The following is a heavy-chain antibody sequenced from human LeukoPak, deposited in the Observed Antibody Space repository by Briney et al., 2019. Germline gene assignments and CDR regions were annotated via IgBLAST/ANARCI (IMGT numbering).Heavy chain of an antibody. V-gene: IGHV3-74*01. Sequence: GGSLRLSCAASGFTFSSYWMHWVRQAPGKGLVWVSRINSDGSSTSYADSVKGRFTISRDNAKNTLYLQMNRLRAEDTAVYYCARDAGFGVVLLELDYWGQGTLVTVSS. CDR1: GFTFSSYW. J-gene: IGHJ4*02. D-gene: IGHD3-3*01. CDR3: ARDAGFGVVLLELDY. CDR2: INSDGSST.